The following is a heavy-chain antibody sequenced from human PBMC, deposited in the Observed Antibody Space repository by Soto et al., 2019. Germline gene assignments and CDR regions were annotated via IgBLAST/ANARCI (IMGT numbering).Heavy chain of an antibody. D-gene: IGHD3-22*01. CDR3: ARGWGYFDSSGFPYLYAMDV. V-gene: IGHV3-7*01. Sequence: PGGSLRLSCAASGFTFSTYWMSWVRQAPGKGPEWVANIKEDGSEKYYVDSVEGRFTISRDNAKNSLYLQMTSLRAEDTALYYCARGWGYFDSSGFPYLYAMDVWGQGTTVTVSS. CDR1: GFTFSTYW. CDR2: IKEDGSEK. J-gene: IGHJ6*02.